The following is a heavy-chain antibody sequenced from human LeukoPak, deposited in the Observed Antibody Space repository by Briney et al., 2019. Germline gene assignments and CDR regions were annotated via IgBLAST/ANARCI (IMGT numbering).Heavy chain of an antibody. Sequence: PSETLSFTCTVSAVSISSVGYYWSWIRQHPGKGLELIAYIYCSGSTFYDPSLKIRITISVDTSKNQSSLKLSSVTAASTAVYNCARSPQLLWFGELLYWFDPLGQGTLVTVSS. V-gene: IGHV4-31*03. J-gene: IGHJ5*02. D-gene: IGHD3-10*01. CDR1: AVSISSVGYY. CDR2: IYCSGST. CDR3: ARSPQLLWFGELLYWFDP.